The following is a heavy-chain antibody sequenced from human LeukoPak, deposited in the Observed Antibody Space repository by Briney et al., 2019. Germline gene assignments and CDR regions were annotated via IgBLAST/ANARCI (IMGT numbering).Heavy chain of an antibody. D-gene: IGHD4-17*01. J-gene: IGHJ4*02. CDR1: GFTFSTYS. V-gene: IGHV3-21*01. CDR3: ARGRDYGDYADY. CDR2: ISGSISYI. Sequence: GGSLRLSCAASGFTFSTYSMNWVRQAPGKGLEWVPSISGSISYIYYADSLKGRFTISRDNAKNSLYLQMNSLRAEDTAVYYCARGRDYGDYADYWGQGTLVTVSS.